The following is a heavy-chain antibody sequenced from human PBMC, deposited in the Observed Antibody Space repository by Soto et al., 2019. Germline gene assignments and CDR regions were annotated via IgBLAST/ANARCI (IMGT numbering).Heavy chain of an antibody. CDR1: GFTFSSYA. V-gene: IGHV3-64*02. CDR2: ISSNGGST. CDR3: ARGIQLWDIDY. D-gene: IGHD5-18*01. Sequence: GGSLRLSCAASGFTFSSYAMHWVRQAPGKGLEYVSAISSNGGSTYYADSVKGRFTISRDNSKNTLYLQMGSLRAEDMAVYYCARGIQLWDIDYWGQGTLVTVSS. J-gene: IGHJ4*02.